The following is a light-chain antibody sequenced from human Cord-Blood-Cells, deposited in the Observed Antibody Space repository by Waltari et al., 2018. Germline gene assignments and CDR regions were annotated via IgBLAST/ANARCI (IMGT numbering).Light chain of an antibody. CDR1: SSDVGSYNL. Sequence: QSALTQPASVSRSPGQSITIPCTGTSSDVGSYNLVSWYQQHPGKAPKLMIYEGSKRPSGVSNRFSGSKSGNTASLTISGLQAEDEADYYCCSYAGSSTFHVVFGGGTKLTVL. V-gene: IGLV2-23*03. CDR2: EGS. CDR3: CSYAGSSTFHVV. J-gene: IGLJ2*01.